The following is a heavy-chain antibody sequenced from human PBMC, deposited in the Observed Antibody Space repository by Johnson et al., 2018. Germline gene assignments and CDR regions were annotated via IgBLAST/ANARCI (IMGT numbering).Heavy chain of an antibody. CDR2: INHSGST. CDR3: SGGITSSGWSHDAFDI. J-gene: IGHJ3*02. Sequence: QVQLQQWGAGLLKPSETLSLTCAVYGGSFSGYYWSWIRQPPGKGLEWIGEINHSGSTNYNPSLKSRVTISVDTSKNQFSLTLSSVTAADTAVYYCSGGITSSGWSHDAFDIWGQGTMVTVSS. D-gene: IGHD6-19*01. V-gene: IGHV4-34*01. CDR1: GGSFSGYY.